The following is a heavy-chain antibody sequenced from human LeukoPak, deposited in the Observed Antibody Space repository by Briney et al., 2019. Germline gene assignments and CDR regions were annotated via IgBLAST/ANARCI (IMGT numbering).Heavy chain of an antibody. J-gene: IGHJ3*02. CDR3: AKDTTYGYCSGGSCRLGGGAFDI. CDR1: GFTFSSYG. D-gene: IGHD2-15*01. CDR2: ISYDGSNK. Sequence: QSGGSLRLSCAASGFTFSSYGMHWARQAPGKGLEWVAVISYDGSNKYYADSVKGRFTISRDNSKNTLYLQMNSLRAEDTAVYYCAKDTTYGYCSGGSCRLGGGAFDIWGQGTMVTVSS. V-gene: IGHV3-30*18.